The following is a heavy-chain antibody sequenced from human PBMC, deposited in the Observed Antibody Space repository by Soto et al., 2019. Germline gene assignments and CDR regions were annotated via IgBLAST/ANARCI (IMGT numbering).Heavy chain of an antibody. J-gene: IGHJ4*02. Sequence: GGSLRLSCAASGFTFSSYAMSWVRQAPGKGLEWVSAISGSGGSTYYADSVKGRFTISRDNSKNTLYLQMNSLRAEDTAVYYCFGLVVPAAMPMLYDYWGQGTLVTVSS. CDR2: ISGSGGST. D-gene: IGHD2-2*01. V-gene: IGHV3-23*01. CDR1: GFTFSSYA. CDR3: FGLVVPAAMPMLYDY.